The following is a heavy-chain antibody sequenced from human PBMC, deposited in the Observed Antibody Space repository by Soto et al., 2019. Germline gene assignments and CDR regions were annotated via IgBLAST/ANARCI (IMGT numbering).Heavy chain of an antibody. J-gene: IGHJ4*02. Sequence: QVQLVQSGAEVKKPGASVKVSCKASGYTFTSYGISWVRQAPGQGLEWMGWISADNGNTNYAQKLQGRVTRTTDTSTSTAYMELRSRRADDTAVYYGARDRNPVYDYDRSGDPAGNYWGQGTLVTVAS. D-gene: IGHD3-22*01. V-gene: IGHV1-18*04. CDR1: GYTFTSYG. CDR2: ISADNGNT. CDR3: ARDRNPVYDYDRSGDPAGNY.